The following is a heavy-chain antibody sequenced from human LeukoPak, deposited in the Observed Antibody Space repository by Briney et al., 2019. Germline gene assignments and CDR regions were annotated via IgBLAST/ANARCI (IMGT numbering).Heavy chain of an antibody. V-gene: IGHV3-23*01. Sequence: GGSLRLSCAASGFTFSSYAMSWVRQAPGKGLEWVSAISGSGGSTYYADSVKGRFTISRDNSKNTLYLQMNSLRAEDTAVYYCAEDLRRDIVAKNAFDIWGQGTMVTVSS. J-gene: IGHJ3*02. CDR2: ISGSGGST. CDR1: GFTFSSYA. CDR3: AEDLRRDIVAKNAFDI. D-gene: IGHD5-12*01.